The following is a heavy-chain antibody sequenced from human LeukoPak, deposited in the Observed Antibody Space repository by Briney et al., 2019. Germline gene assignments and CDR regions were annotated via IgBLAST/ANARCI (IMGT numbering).Heavy chain of an antibody. D-gene: IGHD6-19*01. CDR1: GGSSSSSSYY. CDR2: IYYSWST. CDR3: ARVQWLGLDY. Sequence: SSETLTLTCTVSGGSSSSSSYYWGWIRQPPEKGLEWIGSIYYSWSTYYNPSLKSRVTISVDTSKNQFSLKLSSVTAADTAVYYCARVQWLGLDYWGQGTLVTVSS. J-gene: IGHJ4*02. V-gene: IGHV4-39*01.